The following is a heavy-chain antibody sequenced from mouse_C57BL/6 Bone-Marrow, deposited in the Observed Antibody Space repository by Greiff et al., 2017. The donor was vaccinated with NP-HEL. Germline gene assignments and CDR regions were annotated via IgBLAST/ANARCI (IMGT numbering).Heavy chain of an antibody. Sequence: EVKLVESGGGLVKPGGSLKLSCAASGFTFSDYGMHWVRQAPEKGLEWVAYISSGSSTIYYADTVQGRFTISRDNAKNTLFLQMTSLRSEDTAMYYCARDDYDVNYAMDYWGQGTSVTVSS. V-gene: IGHV5-17*01. CDR2: ISSGSSTI. CDR1: GFTFSDYG. D-gene: IGHD2-4*01. J-gene: IGHJ4*01. CDR3: ARDDYDVNYAMDY.